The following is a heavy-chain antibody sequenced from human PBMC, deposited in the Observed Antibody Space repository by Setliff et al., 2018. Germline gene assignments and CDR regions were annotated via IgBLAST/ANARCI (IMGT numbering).Heavy chain of an antibody. D-gene: IGHD7-27*01. CDR2: MNPNTGYT. CDR3: ARGSRSQNWGGRYSWFDP. CDR1: GYSFSTYD. Sequence: ASVKVSCKASGYSFSTYDINWVRQAAGQGLEWMGWMNPNTGYTGYARNFQGRVTMTRNTSISTAYMELSALRSDDTAVYYCARGSRSQNWGGRYSWFDPWGQGTLVTVS. V-gene: IGHV1-8*02. J-gene: IGHJ5*02.